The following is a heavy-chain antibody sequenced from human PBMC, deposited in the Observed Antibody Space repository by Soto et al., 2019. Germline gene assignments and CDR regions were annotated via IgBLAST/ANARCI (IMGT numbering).Heavy chain of an antibody. CDR1: GGSISSYY. D-gene: IGHD3-22*01. V-gene: IGHV4-59*01. J-gene: IGHJ4*02. CDR2: IYYSGST. CDR3: AITDSIGYYYYFDY. Sequence: QVQLQESGPGLVKPSETLSLTCTVSGGSISSYYWSWIRQPPGKGLEWIGYIYYSGSTNYNPSLKRRVTISVDTSKNQFSLKLSSVTAADTAVYYCAITDSIGYYYYFDYWGQGTLVTVSS.